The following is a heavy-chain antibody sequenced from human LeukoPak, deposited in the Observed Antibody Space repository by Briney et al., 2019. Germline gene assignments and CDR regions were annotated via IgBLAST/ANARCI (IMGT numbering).Heavy chain of an antibody. Sequence: GGSLRLSCAASGFTFSSYWMSWVRQAPGKGLEWVGRIKSKTDGGTTDYAAPVKSRFTISRDDSKNALYLQMNSLKTEDTAVYYCTALRYWFDPWGQGTLVTVSS. D-gene: IGHD3-16*02. CDR3: TALRYWFDP. CDR1: GFTFSSYW. J-gene: IGHJ5*02. V-gene: IGHV3-15*01. CDR2: IKSKTDGGTT.